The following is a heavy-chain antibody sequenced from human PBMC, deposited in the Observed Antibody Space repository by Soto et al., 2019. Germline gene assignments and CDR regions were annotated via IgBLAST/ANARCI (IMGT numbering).Heavy chain of an antibody. CDR2: IKSKTDGGTT. J-gene: IGHJ2*01. CDR1: GFTFSNAW. V-gene: IGHV3-15*01. D-gene: IGHD3-22*01. Sequence: EVQLLESGGGLVQPGGSLRLSCAASGFTFSNAWMSWVRQAPGKGLEWVGRIKSKTDGGTTDYAAPVKGRFTISRDDSKNTLYLQMNSLKTEDTAVYYCTTDLSGYYLDWYFDLWGRGTLVTVSS. CDR3: TTDLSGYYLDWYFDL.